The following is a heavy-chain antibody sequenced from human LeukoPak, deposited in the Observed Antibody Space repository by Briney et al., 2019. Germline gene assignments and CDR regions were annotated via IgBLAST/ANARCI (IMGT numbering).Heavy chain of an antibody. J-gene: IGHJ4*02. CDR2: IYYSGST. CDR3: AGTVDTAMVAY. V-gene: IGHV4-59*08. CDR1: GGSISSYY. Sequence: SETLSLTCTVPGGSISSYYWSWIRQPPGKGLEWIGYIYYSGSTNYNPSLKSRVTISVDTSKNQFSLKLSSVTAADTAVYYCAGTVDTAMVAYWGQGTLVTVSS. D-gene: IGHD5-18*01.